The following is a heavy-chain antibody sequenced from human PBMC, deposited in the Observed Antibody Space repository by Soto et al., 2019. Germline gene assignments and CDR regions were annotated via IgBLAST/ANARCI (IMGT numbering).Heavy chain of an antibody. CDR3: ARWVGGSMSDNSGKYES. CDR1: GFTFSRNG. V-gene: IGHV3-30*03. D-gene: IGHD3-22*01. CDR2: VSYDGSQK. J-gene: IGHJ5*02. Sequence: QVQLVESGGGVVQPGTSLRLTCAGSGFTFSRNGMHWVRQAPGKGLEWVALVSYDGSQKYYVDSVKGRFTISRDNSENTLYLQMNSLRPEDTAVYYCARWVGGSMSDNSGKYESWGQGTLVTVSS.